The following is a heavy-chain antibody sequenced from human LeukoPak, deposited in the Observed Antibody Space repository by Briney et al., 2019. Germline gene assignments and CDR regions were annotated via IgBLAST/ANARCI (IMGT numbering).Heavy chain of an antibody. CDR3: ARDLGTMIVVGNDAFDT. J-gene: IGHJ3*02. V-gene: IGHV1-46*01. CDR2: INPSGGST. D-gene: IGHD3-22*01. CDR1: GYTFTSYY. Sequence: GASVKVSCKASGYTFTSYYMHWVRQAPGQGLEWMGIINPSGGSTSYAQKFQGRVTMTRDMSTSTVYMELSSLRSEDTAVYYCARDLGTMIVVGNDAFDTWGQGTMVTVSS.